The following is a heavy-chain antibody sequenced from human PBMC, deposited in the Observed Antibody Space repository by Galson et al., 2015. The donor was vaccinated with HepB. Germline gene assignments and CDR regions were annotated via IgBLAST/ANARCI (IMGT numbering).Heavy chain of an antibody. CDR2: ISSSSSYI. D-gene: IGHD1-1*01. CDR3: ARRKYNWNDAAFDI. Sequence: SLRLSCAASGFTFNSSSMNWVPQAPGKGLEWVSSISSSSSYIYYADSVKGRFTISRDNAKNSLYLQMNSLRAEDTAVYYCARRKYNWNDAAFDIWGQGTMVTVSS. CDR1: GFTFNSSS. V-gene: IGHV3-21*01. J-gene: IGHJ3*02.